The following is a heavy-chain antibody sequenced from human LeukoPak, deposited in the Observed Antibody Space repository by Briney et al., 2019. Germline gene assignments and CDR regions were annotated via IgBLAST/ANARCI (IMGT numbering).Heavy chain of an antibody. CDR3: ATNSRFMITFGGVPYYMDV. CDR2: ISSSGSTI. Sequence: GGSLRLSCTASGFTFGDYAMNWVRQAPGKGLEWVSYISSSGSTIYYADSVKGRFTISRDNAKNSLYLQMNSLRAEDTAVYYCATNSRFMITFGGVPYYMDVWGKGTTVTVSS. J-gene: IGHJ6*03. CDR1: GFTFGDYA. D-gene: IGHD3-16*01. V-gene: IGHV3-48*03.